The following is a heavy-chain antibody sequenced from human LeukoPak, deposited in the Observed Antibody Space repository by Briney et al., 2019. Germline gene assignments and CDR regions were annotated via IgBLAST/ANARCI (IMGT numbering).Heavy chain of an antibody. CDR1: GYSFTSHL. J-gene: IGHJ4*02. CDR2: INSSAGDT. D-gene: IGHD1-26*01. CDR3: AREVGGFDY. Sequence: GASVKVSRKSSGYSFTSHLMHWVRQAPGQGLEGMGVINSSAGDTLYGQNFQGRVTMTRDTSTTTVYMELGGPTSEDTADYYCAREVGGFDYWGQGTLVTVSS. V-gene: IGHV1-46*01.